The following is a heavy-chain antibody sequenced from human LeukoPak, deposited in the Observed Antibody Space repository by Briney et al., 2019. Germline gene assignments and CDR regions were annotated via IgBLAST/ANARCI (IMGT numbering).Heavy chain of an antibody. D-gene: IGHD1-1*01. CDR1: GGSISSYY. V-gene: IGHV4-59*01. CDR3: ARGPYIQI. J-gene: IGHJ4*02. Sequence: SETLSLTCTVSGGSISSYYWSWIRQPPGKGLEWIGYIYYSGSTNYNPSLKSRVTISVDTSKNQFSLKLSSVTAADTAVYYCARGPYIQIWSQGTLVTVSS. CDR2: IYYSGST.